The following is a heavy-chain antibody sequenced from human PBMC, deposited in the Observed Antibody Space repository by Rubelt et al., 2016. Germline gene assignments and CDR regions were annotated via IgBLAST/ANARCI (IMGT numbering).Heavy chain of an antibody. CDR1: GGSISSYY. V-gene: IGHV4-59*08. CDR2: IYYSGST. CDR3: ARQRARGGYDAFDI. D-gene: IGHD5-12*01. Sequence: QVQLQESGPGLVKPSETLSLTCTVSGGSISSYYWSWIRQPPGKGLEWIGYIYYSGSTNYNPSLKVRVTISVDTSKNQFSLKLSSVTAADTAVYYCARQRARGGYDAFDIWGQGTMVTVSS. J-gene: IGHJ3*02.